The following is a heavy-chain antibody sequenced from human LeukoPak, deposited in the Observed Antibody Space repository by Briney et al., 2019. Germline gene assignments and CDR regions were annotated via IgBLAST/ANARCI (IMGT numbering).Heavy chain of an antibody. J-gene: IGHJ3*02. Sequence: ASVKVSCKASGFTFSSYYMHWVRQAPRQGLEWLGIISPTGGSTSYAQKFQGRVTMTRDTSTGTVYMELRRLTSEDTATYYCARDSPGNSRPDAFDIWGQGTLVTVSS. CDR2: ISPTGGST. V-gene: IGHV1-46*01. D-gene: IGHD4-23*01. CDR1: GFTFSSYY. CDR3: ARDSPGNSRPDAFDI.